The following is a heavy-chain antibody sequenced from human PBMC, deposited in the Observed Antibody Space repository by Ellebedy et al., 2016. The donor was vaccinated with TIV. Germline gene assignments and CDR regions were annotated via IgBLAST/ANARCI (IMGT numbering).Heavy chain of an antibody. D-gene: IGHD3-10*01. CDR2: INPNSGGT. CDR3: ARDWRGYGSGFDP. Sequence: ASVKVSCKASGYTFTGYYMHWVRQAPGQGLEWMGWINPNSGGTNYAQKFQGRVTMTRDTSISTAYMELSRLRSDDTAVYYCARDWRGYGSGFDPWGQGTLVTVSS. J-gene: IGHJ5*02. V-gene: IGHV1-2*02. CDR1: GYTFTGYY.